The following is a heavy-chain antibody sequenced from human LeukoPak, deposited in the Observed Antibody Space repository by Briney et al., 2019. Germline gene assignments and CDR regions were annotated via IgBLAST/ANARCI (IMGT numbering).Heavy chain of an antibody. CDR1: GFTVSSNY. Sequence: PGGSLRLSCAASGFTVSSNYMSWVRQAPGKGLEWVSVIYSGGSTYYADSVKGRFTISRDNSKNTLYLQMNSLRAEDTAVYYCARAPKFGYDAFDIWGQGTMVTVSS. CDR3: ARAPKFGYDAFDI. J-gene: IGHJ3*02. V-gene: IGHV3-53*01. CDR2: IYSGGST. D-gene: IGHD6-25*01.